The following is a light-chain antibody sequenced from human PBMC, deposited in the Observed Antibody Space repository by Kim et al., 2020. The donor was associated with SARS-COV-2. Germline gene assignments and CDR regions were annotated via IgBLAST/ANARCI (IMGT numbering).Light chain of an antibody. Sequence: GQGVTIACSGSSSNIGSNTVNWYQQRPGTAPKLLIYSNNQRPSGVPDRFSGSKSGTSASLAISGLQSEDGADYYCAAWDDSLNGPVFGGGTQLTVL. CDR3: AAWDDSLNGPV. J-gene: IGLJ2*01. V-gene: IGLV1-44*01. CDR1: SSNIGSNT. CDR2: SNN.